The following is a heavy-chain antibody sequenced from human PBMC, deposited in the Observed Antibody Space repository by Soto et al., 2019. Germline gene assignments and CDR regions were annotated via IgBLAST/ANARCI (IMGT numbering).Heavy chain of an antibody. CDR2: IYYSGST. Sequence: QVQLQESGPGLVKPSETLSLTCTVSGGSISSYYWSWIRQPPGKGLEWIGYIYYSGSTNYNPSLRSRVTISVDTSKNQSSLKLSSVTAADTAVYYCARGGAYYYGSGSYLYDYWGQGTLVTVSS. CDR1: GGSISSYY. D-gene: IGHD3-10*01. J-gene: IGHJ4*02. CDR3: ARGGAYYYGSGSYLYDY. V-gene: IGHV4-59*01.